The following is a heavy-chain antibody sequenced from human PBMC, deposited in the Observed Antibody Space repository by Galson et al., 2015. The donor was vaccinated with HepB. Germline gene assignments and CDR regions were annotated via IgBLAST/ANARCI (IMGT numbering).Heavy chain of an antibody. V-gene: IGHV3-21*01. J-gene: IGHJ6*02. Sequence: SLRLSCAASGITFSDSTMNWVRQAPGKGLEWVSSISVSGTYIYYADSVKGRFTISRDNAQNSLSLQMNSLRVEDTAVYYCARDSRALYHDYGLDVWGQGTTVTVSS. D-gene: IGHD2/OR15-2a*01. CDR2: ISVSGTYI. CDR1: GITFSDST. CDR3: ARDSRALYHDYGLDV.